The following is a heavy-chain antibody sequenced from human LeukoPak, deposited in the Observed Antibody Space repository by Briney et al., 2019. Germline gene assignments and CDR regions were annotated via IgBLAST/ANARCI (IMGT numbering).Heavy chain of an antibody. J-gene: IGHJ5*02. Sequence: PSETLSLTCAVSGYSISSGYYWGWIRPPPGKGLEWIGSIYQSGSTYYNPSLKSRVTISVDTSKNQFSPKLSSVTAADTAVYYCARHVSSSSDWFDPWGQGTLVTVSS. D-gene: IGHD6-13*01. CDR3: ARHVSSSSDWFDP. CDR1: GYSISSGYY. CDR2: IYQSGST. V-gene: IGHV4-38-2*01.